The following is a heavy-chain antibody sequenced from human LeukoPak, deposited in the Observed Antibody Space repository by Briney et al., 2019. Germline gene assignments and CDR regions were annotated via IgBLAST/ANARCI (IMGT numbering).Heavy chain of an antibody. J-gene: IGHJ6*02. V-gene: IGHV1-18*01. CDR2: ISAYKGNT. Sequence: ASVKVSCKASGYTFTSYGISWVRQAPGQGLEWMGWISAYKGNTNYAQKLQGRVTMTTDTSTSTAYMELSSLRSEDTAVYYCARDQGVLRYFDWLPQDYYYYGMDVWGQGTTVTVSS. CDR3: ARDQGVLRYFDWLPQDYYYYGMDV. D-gene: IGHD3-9*01. CDR1: GYTFTSYG.